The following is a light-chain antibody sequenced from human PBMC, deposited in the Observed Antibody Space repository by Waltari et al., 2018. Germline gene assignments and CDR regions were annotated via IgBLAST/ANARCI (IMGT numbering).Light chain of an antibody. CDR1: QSISSY. CDR2: AAS. Sequence: DIQLTQSPSSLSASVGDRVTITCRASQSISSYVNWYQQKPGKAPKLLIYAASSLQSGVPSRFSGSGSGTDFTLTISSLQPADFATYYCQQSYSTPLTFGGGTKVEIK. V-gene: IGKV1-39*01. J-gene: IGKJ4*01. CDR3: QQSYSTPLT.